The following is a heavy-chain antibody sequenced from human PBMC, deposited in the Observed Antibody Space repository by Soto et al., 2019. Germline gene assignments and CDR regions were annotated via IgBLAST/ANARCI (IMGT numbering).Heavy chain of an antibody. Sequence: SETLSLTCAISGDSVSSNSAAWNWIRQSPSRGLEWLGRTYYRSKWYNDYAVSAKSRITINPDTSKNQFSLQLNSVTPEDTAVYYCARGESISVAWFDYWRQGTLVTVSS. D-gene: IGHD6-19*01. CDR1: GDSVSSNSAA. CDR3: ARGESISVAWFDY. V-gene: IGHV6-1*01. CDR2: TYYRSKWYN. J-gene: IGHJ4*02.